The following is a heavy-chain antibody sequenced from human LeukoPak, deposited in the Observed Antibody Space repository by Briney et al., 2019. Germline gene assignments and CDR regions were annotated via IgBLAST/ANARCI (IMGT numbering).Heavy chain of an antibody. D-gene: IGHD3-3*01. V-gene: IGHV4-39*01. CDR1: GGSISSSSYY. CDR2: IYYSGIT. J-gene: IGHJ6*03. Sequence: PSETLSLXCTVSGGSISSSSYYWGWIRQPPGKGLEWIGSIYYSGITYYNPSLKSRVTVSVDTSKNQFSLKLSSVTAADTAVYYCAKSYYDFWSGYGGGYYYYMDVWGEGTTVTVSS. CDR3: AKSYYDFWSGYGGGYYYYMDV.